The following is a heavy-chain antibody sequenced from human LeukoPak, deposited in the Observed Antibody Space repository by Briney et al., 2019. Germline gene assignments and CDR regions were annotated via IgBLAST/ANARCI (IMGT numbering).Heavy chain of an antibody. J-gene: IGHJ3*02. CDR2: IYYSGST. V-gene: IGHV4-59*12. Sequence: SETLSLTCTVSGGSISSYYWSWIRQPPGKGLEWIGSIYYSGSTYYNPSLKSRVTISVDTSKNQFSLKLSSVTAVDTAVYYCARENDSSGYYYVYAFDIWGQGTMVTVSS. CDR1: GGSISSYY. CDR3: ARENDSSGYYYVYAFDI. D-gene: IGHD3-22*01.